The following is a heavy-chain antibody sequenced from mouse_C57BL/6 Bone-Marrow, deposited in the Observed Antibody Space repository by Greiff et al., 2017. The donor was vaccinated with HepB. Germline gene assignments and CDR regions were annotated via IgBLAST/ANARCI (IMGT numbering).Heavy chain of an antibody. Sequence: QVQLQQPGAELVKPGASVKLSCKASGYTFTSYWMQWVKQRPGQGLEWIGEIDPSDSYTNYNQKFKGKATLTVDTSSSTAYMQLSSLTSEDSAVYYCARDPLWYFWYFDFWGTGTTVTVSS. CDR1: GYTFTSYW. CDR2: IDPSDSYT. D-gene: IGHD2-1*01. J-gene: IGHJ1*03. CDR3: ARDPLWYFWYFDF. V-gene: IGHV1-50*01.